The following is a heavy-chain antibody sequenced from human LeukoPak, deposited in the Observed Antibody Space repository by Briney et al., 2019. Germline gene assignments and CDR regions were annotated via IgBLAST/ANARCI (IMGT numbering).Heavy chain of an antibody. V-gene: IGHV4-30-4*08. D-gene: IGHD3-3*01. J-gene: IGHJ3*02. CDR2: IYYSGST. CDR3: ARGPYYDFWSGYLGAFDI. Sequence: SETLSLTCTVSGGSISSGDYYWSWIRQPPGKGLEWIGYIYYSGSTYYNPSLKSRVTISVDTSKNQFSLKLSSVTAADTAVYYCARGPYYDFWSGYLGAFDIWGQGTMVTVSS. CDR1: GGSISSGDYY.